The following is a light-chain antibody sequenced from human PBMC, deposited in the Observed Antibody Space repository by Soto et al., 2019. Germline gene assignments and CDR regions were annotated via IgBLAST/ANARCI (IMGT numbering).Light chain of an antibody. Sequence: EIVLTQSPGTLSVSPGERATLSCSASQSVSSNLAWYQQKPGQAPRLLIYDASNRATGIPARFSGSGSGTDFTLTISSLEPEDFAVYYCQQRSNWPTFGQGTRLEIK. CDR2: DAS. V-gene: IGKV3-11*01. CDR1: QSVSSN. CDR3: QQRSNWPT. J-gene: IGKJ5*01.